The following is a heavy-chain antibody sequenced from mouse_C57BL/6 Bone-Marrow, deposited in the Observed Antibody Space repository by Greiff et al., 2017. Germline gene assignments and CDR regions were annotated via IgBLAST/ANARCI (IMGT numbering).Heavy chain of an antibody. CDR3: ARKDSSGYGRAY. CDR2: IYPSDSET. D-gene: IGHD3-2*02. J-gene: IGHJ3*01. V-gene: IGHV1-61*01. Sequence: VKLQQPGAELVRPGSSVKLSCKASGYTFTSYWMDWVKQRPGQGLEWIGNIYPSDSETHYNQKFKDKATLTVDKSSSTAYMQLSSLTSEDSAVYYCARKDSSGYGRAYWGQGTLVTVSA. CDR1: GYTFTSYW.